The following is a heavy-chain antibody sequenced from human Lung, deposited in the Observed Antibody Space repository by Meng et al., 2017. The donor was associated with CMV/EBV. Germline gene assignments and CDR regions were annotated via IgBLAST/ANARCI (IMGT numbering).Heavy chain of an antibody. CDR3: ARTVKYYYDSSGPDP. Sequence: GESXKISXKGSGYSFTSYWIGWVRQMPGKGLEWMGIIYPGDSDTRYSPSFQGQVTISADKSISTAYLQWSSLKASDTAMYYCARTVKYYYDSSGPDPWGQGTXVTVSS. J-gene: IGHJ5*02. CDR1: GYSFTSYW. V-gene: IGHV5-51*01. D-gene: IGHD3-22*01. CDR2: IYPGDSDT.